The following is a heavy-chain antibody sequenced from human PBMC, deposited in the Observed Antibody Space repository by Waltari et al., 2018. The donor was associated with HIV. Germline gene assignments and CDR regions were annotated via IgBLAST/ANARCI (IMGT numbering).Heavy chain of an antibody. Sequence: QVQLQESGPGLVKPSETLSLTCTVSGGSISSYYWSWIRQPAGKGLEWIGRLYTSGSTHNNPSLKSRVTMSVDTSKNQFSLKLSSVTAADTAVYYCARDSPSEAHAFDIWGQGTMVTVSS. J-gene: IGHJ3*02. V-gene: IGHV4-4*07. CDR3: ARDSPSEAHAFDI. CDR1: GGSISSYY. CDR2: LYTSGST.